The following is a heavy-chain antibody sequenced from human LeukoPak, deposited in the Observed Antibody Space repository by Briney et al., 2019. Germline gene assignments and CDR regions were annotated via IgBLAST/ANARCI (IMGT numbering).Heavy chain of an antibody. CDR2: IIPIFGTA. V-gene: IGHV1-69*05. CDR1: GGTFSSYA. CDR3: ARADLGSGSYYNVNDYYYYYMDV. J-gene: IGHJ6*03. D-gene: IGHD3-10*01. Sequence: VASVKVSCKASGGTFSSYAISWVRQAPGQGLEWMGGIIPIFGTANYAQKFQGRVTVTTDESTSTAYMELSSLRSEDTAVYYCARADLGSGSYYNVNDYYYYYMDVWGKGTTVTVSS.